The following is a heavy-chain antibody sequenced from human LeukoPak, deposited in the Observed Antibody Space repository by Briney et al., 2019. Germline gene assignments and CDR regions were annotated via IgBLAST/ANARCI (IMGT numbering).Heavy chain of an antibody. CDR3: ATSGGYSYGTKTNWFDP. CDR1: GFTFSTYA. Sequence: PAGSLRLSCAASGFTFSTYAMSWVRRAPGKGLEWVSDISGSGSSTYYADSVKGRFTISRDNSKNTLYLQMHSLRAEDTAVYYCATSGGYSYGTKTNWFDPWGQGTLVTVSS. V-gene: IGHV3-23*01. D-gene: IGHD5-18*01. J-gene: IGHJ5*02. CDR2: ISGSGSST.